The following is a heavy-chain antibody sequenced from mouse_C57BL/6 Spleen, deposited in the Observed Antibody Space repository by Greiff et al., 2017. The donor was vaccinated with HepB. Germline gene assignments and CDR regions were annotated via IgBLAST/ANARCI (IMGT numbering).Heavy chain of an antibody. CDR1: GFTFSNYW. CDR3: TGEFITTEVDY. J-gene: IGHJ2*01. Sequence: VQLKESGGGLVQPGGSMKLSCVASGFTFSNYWMNWVRQSPEKGLEWVAQIRLKSDNYATHYAESVKGRFTISRDDSKSSVYLQMNNLRAEDTGIYYCTGEFITTEVDYWGQGTTLTVSS. CDR2: IRLKSDNYAT. V-gene: IGHV6-3*01. D-gene: IGHD1-1*01.